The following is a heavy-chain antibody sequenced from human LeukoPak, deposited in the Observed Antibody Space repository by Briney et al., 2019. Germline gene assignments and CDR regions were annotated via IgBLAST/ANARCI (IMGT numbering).Heavy chain of an antibody. J-gene: IGHJ6*02. V-gene: IGHV4-34*01. CDR3: ARGSRILLYGMDV. Sequence: PGGSLRLSCAASGFTFSSYAMSWVRQPPGKGLEWIGEINHSGSTNYNPSLKSRVTISVDTSKNQFPLKLSSVTAADTAVYYCARGSRILLYGMDVWGQGTTVTVSS. CDR1: GFTFSSYA. CDR2: INHSGST.